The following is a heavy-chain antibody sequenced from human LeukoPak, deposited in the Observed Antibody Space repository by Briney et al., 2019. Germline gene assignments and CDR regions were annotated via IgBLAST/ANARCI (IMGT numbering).Heavy chain of an antibody. J-gene: IGHJ5*02. CDR1: GYIFTGYY. V-gene: IGHV1-2*02. Sequence: ASVKASCKASGYIFTGYYMHWVRQAPGQGLEWMGWINPNSGDTHFPQNFQGRVTMTTDTSITTAYMELSRLTSDDTAVYYCARGAAAGSNWFDPWGQGTLVAVSP. CDR2: INPNSGDT. D-gene: IGHD6-13*01. CDR3: ARGAAAGSNWFDP.